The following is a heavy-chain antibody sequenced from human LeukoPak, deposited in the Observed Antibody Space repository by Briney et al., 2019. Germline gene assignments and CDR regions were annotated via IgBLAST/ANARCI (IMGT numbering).Heavy chain of an antibody. Sequence: GGSLRLPCAASGFTFSSYAMSWVRQAPGKGLEWVSAISGSGGSTYYADSVKGRFTISRDNSKNTLYLQMNSLRAEDTAVYYCAKGYCSSTSCYYYYYYGMDVWGQGTTVTVSS. J-gene: IGHJ6*02. CDR2: ISGSGGST. V-gene: IGHV3-23*01. CDR3: AKGYCSSTSCYYYYYYGMDV. CDR1: GFTFSSYA. D-gene: IGHD2-2*01.